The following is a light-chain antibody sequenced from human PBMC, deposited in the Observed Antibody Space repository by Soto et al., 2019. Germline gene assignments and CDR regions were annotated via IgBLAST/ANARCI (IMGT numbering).Light chain of an antibody. J-gene: IGKJ2*01. CDR3: QQRTNWPRGT. CDR1: QSISSH. Sequence: EIVLTQSPATLSLSPGERATLSCRASQSISSHLAWYQQKPGQAPRVLIYDASNRVTGIPARFSGSGSGTDFTLTISNLEPEVFAIYYCQQRTNWPRGTFGQGTKLEIK. CDR2: DAS. V-gene: IGKV3-11*01.